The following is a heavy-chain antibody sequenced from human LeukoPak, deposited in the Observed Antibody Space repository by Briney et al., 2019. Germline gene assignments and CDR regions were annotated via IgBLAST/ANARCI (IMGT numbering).Heavy chain of an antibody. CDR2: INHSRST. CDR3: ARPRYGSGSLDS. V-gene: IGHV4-34*01. Sequence: KSSGTLSLTCAVYGGSFSGHYWTWIRQPPGKGLEWIGEINHSRSTTYNPSLNSRVTISVDTSNNQFSLRLSSVTAADTAVYYCARPRYGSGSLDSWGQGTLVTVSS. CDR1: GGSFSGHY. J-gene: IGHJ4*02. D-gene: IGHD3-10*01.